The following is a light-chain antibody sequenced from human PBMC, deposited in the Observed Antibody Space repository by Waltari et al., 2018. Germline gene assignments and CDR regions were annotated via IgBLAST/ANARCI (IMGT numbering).Light chain of an antibody. V-gene: IGLV1-40*01. Sequence: QSVLAQPPSVSGAPGQRVAISCTGSSSNIGASYDFNWYQQLPGTAPKLLIYGTFNRLSGVPDRFSGSKSGASASLAITGLQGGDEADYYCQSYDSSLRGWVFGGGTKLTVL. CDR1: SSNIGASYD. CDR3: QSYDSSLRGWV. CDR2: GTF. J-gene: IGLJ3*02.